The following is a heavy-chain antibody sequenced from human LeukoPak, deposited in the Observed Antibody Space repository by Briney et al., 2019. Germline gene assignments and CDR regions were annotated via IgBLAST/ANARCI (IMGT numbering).Heavy chain of an antibody. J-gene: IGHJ4*02. CDR3: ARDSSWNIVLMVYAI. CDR2: FDPEDGET. Sequence: GASVQVSRQVSGYTHTELSMHWVRQAPGKGLEWMGRFDPEDGETIYAQKFQGRVTMTADTSTDTAYMELSSLRSEDTAVYYCARDSSWNIVLMVYAIWGQGTLVTVSS. D-gene: IGHD2-8*01. V-gene: IGHV1-24*01. CDR1: GYTHTELS.